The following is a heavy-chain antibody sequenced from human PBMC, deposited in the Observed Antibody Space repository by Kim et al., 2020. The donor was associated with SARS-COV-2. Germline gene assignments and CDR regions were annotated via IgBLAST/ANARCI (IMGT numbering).Heavy chain of an antibody. CDR2: IKQDGSEK. Sequence: GGSLRLSCAASGFTFNNYWMSWVRQAPGKGLEWVANIKQDGSEKKYVDSVKGRFTISRDNAKNSVYLQMNSLRAEDTAVYYCARGQQLVYWGQGTLVTVSS. CDR1: GFTFNNYW. CDR3: ARGQQLVY. V-gene: IGHV3-7*01. D-gene: IGHD6-13*01. J-gene: IGHJ4*02.